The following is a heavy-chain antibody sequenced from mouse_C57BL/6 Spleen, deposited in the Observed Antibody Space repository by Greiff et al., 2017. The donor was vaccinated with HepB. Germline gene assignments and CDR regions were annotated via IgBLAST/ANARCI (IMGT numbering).Heavy chain of an antibody. CDR2: VYPYNGGT. CDR1: GFTFTDYY. CDR3: ARSLYYYGSSGDWYFDV. D-gene: IGHD1-1*01. Sequence: VQLKESGPVLVKPGPSVKISCKASGFTFTDYYMHWVKQSHGKSLEWIGLVYPYNGGTSYNQKFKGKATLTVDTSSSTAYMELNSLTSEDSAVYYCARSLYYYGSSGDWYFDVWGTGTTVTVSS. V-gene: IGHV1-36*01. J-gene: IGHJ1*03.